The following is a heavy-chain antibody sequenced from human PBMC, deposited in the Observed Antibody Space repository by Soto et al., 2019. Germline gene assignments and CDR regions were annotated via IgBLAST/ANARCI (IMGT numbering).Heavy chain of an antibody. CDR3: ARALSGSYFVLEL. Sequence: QVQLQESGPGLGKPSQTLSLPCPFSGGSIPSGLYYWTWIPQPPGKGLKWIGYIYSGGNTYYSPSLKSRVDMAFDTSNNQFSLRVSSVTAADTAVYYCARALSGSYFVLELWGQGAQVTVSP. CDR2: IYSGGNT. V-gene: IGHV4-31*03. J-gene: IGHJ4*02. D-gene: IGHD3-10*01. CDR1: GGSIPSGLYY.